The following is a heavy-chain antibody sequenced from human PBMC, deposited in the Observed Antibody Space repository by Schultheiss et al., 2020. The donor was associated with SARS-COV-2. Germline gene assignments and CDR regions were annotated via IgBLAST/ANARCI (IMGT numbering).Heavy chain of an antibody. Sequence: ASVKVSCKASGYTFTGYYMHWVRQAPGQGLEWMGWINPNSGGTNYALKLQGRVTMTTDTSTSTAYMELRSLRSDDTAVYYCASLAVAGGRGYYYYGLDVWGQGTTVTVSS. CDR3: ASLAVAGGRGYYYYGLDV. CDR2: INPNSGGT. CDR1: GYTFTGYY. D-gene: IGHD6-19*01. V-gene: IGHV1-2*02. J-gene: IGHJ6*02.